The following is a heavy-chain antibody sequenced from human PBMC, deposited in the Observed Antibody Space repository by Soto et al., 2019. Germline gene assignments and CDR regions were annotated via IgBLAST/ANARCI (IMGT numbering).Heavy chain of an antibody. CDR2: IGRGGDPI. CDR3: VRASGPMYYVIDA. J-gene: IGHJ6*02. D-gene: IGHD2-8*01. CDR1: GFIFSEYQ. Sequence: GGSLRLSCVVSGFIFSEYQFNWVRQAPGKGLEWVSYIGRGGDPIYDAHSVKGRFTISRDDDKNTLYLEMNSLRVEDTATYYCVRASGPMYYVIDAWGHGTTVT. V-gene: IGHV3-48*03.